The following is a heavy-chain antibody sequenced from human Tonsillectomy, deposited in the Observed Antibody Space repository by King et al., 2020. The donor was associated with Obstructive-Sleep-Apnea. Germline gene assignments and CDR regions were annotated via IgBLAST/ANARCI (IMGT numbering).Heavy chain of an antibody. Sequence: VQLVESGGGLVQPGGSLRLSCAASGFTFTTHAMGWARQAPGRGLEWVSAINNFGGNTYYADSVKGRFTISRDDSKNTLYLQMNSLRAEDTAVYYCAKDRGIQVVAGGEELLGYYGMDVWGQGTSVTVSS. J-gene: IGHJ6*02. CDR2: INNFGGNT. D-gene: IGHD1-7*01. V-gene: IGHV3-23*04. CDR3: AKDRGIQVVAGGEELLGYYGMDV. CDR1: GFTFTTHA.